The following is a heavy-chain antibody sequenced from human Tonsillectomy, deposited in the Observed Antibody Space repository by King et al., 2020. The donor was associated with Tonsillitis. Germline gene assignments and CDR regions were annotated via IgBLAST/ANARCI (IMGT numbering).Heavy chain of an antibody. J-gene: IGHJ3*02. Sequence: VQLVESGGGLVQPGRSLRLSCAASGFTFDDYAMHWVRQAPGKGLEWVSGISWNSGSIGYADSVKGRFTISRDNAKNSLYLQMNSLRAEDTALYYCAKDRRSFFERDAFDIWGQGTMVTVSS. CDR1: GFTFDDYA. D-gene: IGHD3-3*01. CDR2: ISWNSGSI. CDR3: AKDRRSFFERDAFDI. V-gene: IGHV3-9*01.